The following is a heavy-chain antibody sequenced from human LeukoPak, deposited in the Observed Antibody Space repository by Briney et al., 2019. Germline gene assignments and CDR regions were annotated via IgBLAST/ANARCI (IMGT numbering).Heavy chain of an antibody. CDR1: GFIFDSYA. V-gene: IGHV3-23*01. J-gene: IGHJ3*02. CDR3: ARDHAPGI. D-gene: IGHD7-27*01. Sequence: GGSLRLSCAASGFIFDSYAMNWVRQAPGKGLEWVSAISGSTRNIYYADSVKGRFTISRDNSKNTLYLQMNSLRVEDTAVYYCARDHAPGIWGQGTMVSVSS. CDR2: ISGSTRNI.